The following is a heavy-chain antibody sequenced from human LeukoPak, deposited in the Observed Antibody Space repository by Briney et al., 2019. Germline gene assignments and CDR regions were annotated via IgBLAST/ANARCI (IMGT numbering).Heavy chain of an antibody. CDR1: GSTVSSNY. CDR3: ARGVIRGIDAFDI. V-gene: IGHV3-66*02. Sequence: TGGSLRLSCAASGSTVSSNYISWVRQAPGKGLECVSVSYSGGSTDYADSVKGRFTISRDNSKNTLYLQMNSLRTEDTAVYYCARGVIRGIDAFDIWGQGTMVTVSS. CDR2: SYSGGST. J-gene: IGHJ3*02. D-gene: IGHD3-10*01.